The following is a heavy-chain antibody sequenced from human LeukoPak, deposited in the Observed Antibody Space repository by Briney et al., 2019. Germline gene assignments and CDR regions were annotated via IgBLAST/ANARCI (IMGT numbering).Heavy chain of an antibody. J-gene: IGHJ4*02. D-gene: IGHD3-10*01. CDR2: INHSGST. CDR3: ARGATMVRGVIIVRYYFDY. V-gene: IGHV4-34*01. Sequence: PSETLSLTCAVYGGSFSGYYWSWIRQPPGKGLEWIGEINHSGSTNYNPSLKSRVTISVDTSKNQFSLKLSSATAADTAVYYCARGATMVRGVIIVRYYFDYWGQGTLVTVSS. CDR1: GGSFSGYY.